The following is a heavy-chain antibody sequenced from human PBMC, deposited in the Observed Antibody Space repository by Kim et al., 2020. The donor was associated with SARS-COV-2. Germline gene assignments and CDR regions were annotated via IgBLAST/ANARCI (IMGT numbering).Heavy chain of an antibody. CDR3: ARHGVAAARSMDV. CDR1: GGSINSYY. CDR2: IYYSGST. D-gene: IGHD6-13*01. J-gene: IGHJ6*02. V-gene: IGHV4-59*08. Sequence: SETLSLTCTVSGGSINSYYWSWIRQPPGKGLEWIGYIYYSGSTNCNPSLKSRATISVDTSKNQFSLNLSSVTAADTAVYYCARHGVAAARSMDVWGQGTTVTVSS.